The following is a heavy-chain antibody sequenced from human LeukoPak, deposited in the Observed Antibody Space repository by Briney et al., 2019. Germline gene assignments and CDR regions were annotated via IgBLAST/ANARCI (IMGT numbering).Heavy chain of an antibody. J-gene: IGHJ3*02. Sequence: PGGSLRLSCAASGFTFSSYGMHWVRQAPGKGLEWVAVIWYDGSNKYYADSVKGRFTISRDNAKNSLYLQMNSLRAEDTAVYYCARDQAAVYYYDSSGYPHAFDIWGQGTMVTVSS. CDR2: IWYDGSNK. CDR3: ARDQAAVYYYDSSGYPHAFDI. D-gene: IGHD3-22*01. CDR1: GFTFSSYG. V-gene: IGHV3-33*01.